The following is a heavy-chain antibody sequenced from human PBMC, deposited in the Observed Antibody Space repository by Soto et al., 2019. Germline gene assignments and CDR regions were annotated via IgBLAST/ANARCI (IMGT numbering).Heavy chain of an antibody. CDR2: FYPGDSTS. V-gene: IGHV5-51*01. CDR3: ARIIGYCRNNDCSWTFGI. J-gene: IGHJ3*02. D-gene: IGHD2-2*03. CDR1: GYSFISYW. Sequence: GESLKISCKTSGYSFISYWVAWVRQKPGKGLEWMGTFYPGDSTSTYSPSFQGQVTISVDKSISTAYLHLSSLKASDTAIYYCARIIGYCRNNDCSWTFGIWGQGTMVTVSS.